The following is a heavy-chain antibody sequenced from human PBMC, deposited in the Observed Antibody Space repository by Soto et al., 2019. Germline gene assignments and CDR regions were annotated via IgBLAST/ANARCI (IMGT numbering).Heavy chain of an antibody. Sequence: GGSLRLSCAISGVYFSNYAMSGVRKAPGKGLEWISTVTNNGGSTYYADSVKGRFTISRDDSKNTLYLQMNSLRVEDTAIYYFAKTAGYDYVWGSSGLDPWGQGTLVTVS. CDR3: AKTAGYDYVWGSSGLDP. CDR2: VTNNGGST. CDR1: GVYFSNYA. V-gene: IGHV3-23*01. J-gene: IGHJ5*02. D-gene: IGHD3-16*01.